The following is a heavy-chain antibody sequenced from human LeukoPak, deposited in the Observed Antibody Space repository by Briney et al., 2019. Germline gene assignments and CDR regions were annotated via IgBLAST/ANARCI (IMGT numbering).Heavy chain of an antibody. CDR1: GYTFTNYA. Sequence: ASVKVSCKASGYTFTNYAMHWVRQAPGQRLEWMGWINAGNGNTQYSQKFRGRVTITRDTSASTAYMELSSLRSEDTAVYYCVRDQKITFGGVIAPSVGLGVWGQGTTVTVS. CDR3: VRDQKITFGGVIAPSVGLGV. V-gene: IGHV1-3*01. J-gene: IGHJ6*02. CDR2: INAGNGNT. D-gene: IGHD3-16*02.